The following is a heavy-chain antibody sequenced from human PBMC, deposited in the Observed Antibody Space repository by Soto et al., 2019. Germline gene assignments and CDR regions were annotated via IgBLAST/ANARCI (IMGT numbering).Heavy chain of an antibody. CDR2: IIPIFGTA. D-gene: IGHD3-22*01. CDR3: ARALPAAITMIVVGPFDI. Sequence: QVQLVQSGAEVKKPGSSVKVSCKASGGTFSSYAISWVRQAPGQGLEWMGGIIPIFGTANYAQKFQGRVTITADESTSTAYMELSSLRSDDKAVYYCARALPAAITMIVVGPFDIWGQGTMVTVSS. J-gene: IGHJ3*02. V-gene: IGHV1-69*01. CDR1: GGTFSSYA.